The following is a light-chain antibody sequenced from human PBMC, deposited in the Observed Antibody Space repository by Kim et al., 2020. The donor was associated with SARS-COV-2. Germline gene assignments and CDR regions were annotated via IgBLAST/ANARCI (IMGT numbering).Light chain of an antibody. J-gene: IGLJ2*01. Sequence: SSELTQDPAVSVALGQTVRITCQGDSLRSYYTTWYQQKPGQAPIVVVYGKNNRPSGTPDRFSGSSSGNTASLTITGTQAGDEADYYCNSRDNNDNVLFGGGTQLTVL. CDR1: SLRSYY. V-gene: IGLV3-19*01. CDR2: GKN. CDR3: NSRDNNDNVL.